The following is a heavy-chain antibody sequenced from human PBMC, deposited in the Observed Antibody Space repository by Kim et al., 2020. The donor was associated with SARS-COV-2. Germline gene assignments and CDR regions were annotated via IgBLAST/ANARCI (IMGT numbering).Heavy chain of an antibody. Sequence: ASVKVSCKASGYTFTSYDINWVRQATGQGLEWMGWMNPNSGNTGYAQKFQGRDTMTRNTSISTAYMELSSLRSEDTAVYYCARGLSVSMIVVVITTSYYYMDVWGKGTTVTVSS. J-gene: IGHJ6*03. D-gene: IGHD3-22*01. V-gene: IGHV1-8*01. CDR1: GYTFTSYD. CDR2: MNPNSGNT. CDR3: ARGLSVSMIVVVITTSYYYMDV.